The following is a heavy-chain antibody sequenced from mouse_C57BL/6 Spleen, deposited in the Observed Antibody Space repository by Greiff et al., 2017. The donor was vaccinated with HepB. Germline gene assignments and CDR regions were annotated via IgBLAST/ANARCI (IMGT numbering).Heavy chain of an antibody. CDR2: IDPSDSYT. CDR1: GYTFTSYW. CDR3: ARHTTVVARWYFDV. D-gene: IGHD1-1*01. Sequence: QVQLQQPGAELVMPGASVKLSCKASGYTFTSYWMHWVKQRPGQGLEWIGEIDPSDSYTNYNQKFKGKSTLTVDKSSSTAYMQLSSLTSEDSAVYYCARHTTVVARWYFDVWGTGTTVTVSS. J-gene: IGHJ1*03. V-gene: IGHV1-69*01.